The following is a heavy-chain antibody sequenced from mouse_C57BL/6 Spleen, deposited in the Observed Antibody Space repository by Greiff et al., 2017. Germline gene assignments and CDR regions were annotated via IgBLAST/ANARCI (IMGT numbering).Heavy chain of an antibody. CDR3: AREDYYGSSYRYFDV. J-gene: IGHJ1*03. D-gene: IGHD1-1*01. Sequence: QAQLQQPGAELVRPGSSVKLSCKASGYTFTSYWMHWVKQRPIQGLEWIGNIDPSDSETHYNQKFKDKATLTVDKSSSTAYMQLSSLTSEDSAVYYCAREDYYGSSYRYFDVWGTGTTVTVSS. CDR1: GYTFTSYW. V-gene: IGHV1-52*01. CDR2: IDPSDSET.